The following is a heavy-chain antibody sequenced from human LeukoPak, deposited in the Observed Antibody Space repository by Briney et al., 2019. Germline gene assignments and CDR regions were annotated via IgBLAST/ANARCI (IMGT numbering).Heavy chain of an antibody. CDR1: GGSISSYY. CDR3: ARVDYGGNSRVSDY. D-gene: IGHD4-23*01. J-gene: IGHJ4*02. Sequence: PSETLSLTCTVSGGSISSYYWSWIRQPPGKGLEWVGYVYYTGSTNYNPSLKSRVTISVDTSKNQFSLKLSSVTAADTAVYYCARVDYGGNSRVSDYWGQGTLVTVSS. V-gene: IGHV4-59*01. CDR2: VYYTGST.